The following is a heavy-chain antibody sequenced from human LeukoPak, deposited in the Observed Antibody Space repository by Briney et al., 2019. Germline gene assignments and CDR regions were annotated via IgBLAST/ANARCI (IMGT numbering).Heavy chain of an antibody. Sequence: PGGSLRLSCAASGFTFSSYAMSWVRQAPGKGLEWVSAISGSGGSTYYADSVKGRFTISRDNSKNTLYLQMNSLRAEDTAVYYCAKVLLGDIVVVPADAFDIWGQGTMVTVSS. CDR1: GFTFSSYA. V-gene: IGHV3-23*01. J-gene: IGHJ3*02. CDR2: ISGSGGST. CDR3: AKVLLGDIVVVPADAFDI. D-gene: IGHD2-2*01.